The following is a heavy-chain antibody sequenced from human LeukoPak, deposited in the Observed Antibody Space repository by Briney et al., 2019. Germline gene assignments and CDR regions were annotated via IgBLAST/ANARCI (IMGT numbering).Heavy chain of an antibody. CDR1: GFTLSNAW. J-gene: IGHJ4*02. D-gene: IGHD2-2*01. CDR3: TPEPIVVVPAAIFDY. Sequence: GCLRPSCAASGFTLSNAWMSWVRQAPGEGLEWVGRIKSKTDGGTTNYAAPVKGRFTIPREDPKTTLYLQMNSLKTEDTAVYYCTPEPIVVVPAAIFDYWGQGTLVTVSS. CDR2: IKSKTDGGTT. V-gene: IGHV3-15*01.